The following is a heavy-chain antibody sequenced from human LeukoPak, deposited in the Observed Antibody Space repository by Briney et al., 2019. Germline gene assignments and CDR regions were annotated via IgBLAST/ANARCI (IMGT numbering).Heavy chain of an antibody. CDR1: GFTFSSYW. CDR3: AKGRLWFGESFDY. J-gene: IGHJ4*02. V-gene: IGHV3-23*01. CDR2: ISGSGGST. Sequence: GGSLRLSCAASGFTFSSYWMSWVRQAPGKGLEWVSAISGSGGSTYYADSVKGRFTISRDNSKNTLYLQMNSLRAEDTAVYYCAKGRLWFGESFDYWGQGTLVTVSS. D-gene: IGHD3-10*01.